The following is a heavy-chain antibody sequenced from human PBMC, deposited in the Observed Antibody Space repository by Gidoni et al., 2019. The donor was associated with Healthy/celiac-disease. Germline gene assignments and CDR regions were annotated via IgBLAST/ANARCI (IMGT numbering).Heavy chain of an antibody. V-gene: IGHV1-18*01. CDR2: ISGYNGNT. CDR1: GYTFTSYG. D-gene: IGHD2-2*01. CDR3: ARYCSSTSCSDYYYYGMDV. Sequence: QLVQSGPEVMKPAASVKVSCKASGYTFTSYGISWVRQAPGQGLEWMGWISGYNGNTNYAQKLQGRVTMTTDTSTRTAYMELRSLRSDDTAVYYCARYCSSTSCSDYYYYGMDVWGQGTTVTVSS. J-gene: IGHJ6*02.